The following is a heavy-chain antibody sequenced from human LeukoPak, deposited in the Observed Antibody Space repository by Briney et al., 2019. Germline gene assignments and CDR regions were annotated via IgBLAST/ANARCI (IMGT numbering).Heavy chain of an antibody. J-gene: IGHJ3*02. Sequence: ASVKVSCKASGYTFTSYYMHWVRQAPGQGLEWMGIINPSGGSTSYAQKFQGRVTMTRDTSTSTVYMELSSLGSEDTAVYYCARAMADDAFDIWGQGTMVTVSS. CDR3: ARAMADDAFDI. D-gene: IGHD5-24*01. CDR1: GYTFTSYY. V-gene: IGHV1-46*01. CDR2: INPSGGST.